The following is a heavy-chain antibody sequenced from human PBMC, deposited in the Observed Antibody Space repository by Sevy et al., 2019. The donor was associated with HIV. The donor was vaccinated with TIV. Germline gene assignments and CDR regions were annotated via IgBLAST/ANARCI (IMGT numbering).Heavy chain of an antibody. Sequence: GESLKISCKGSGYSFANNWIGWVRQMPGKGLEWMGIIYPGDSETTYSPSFQGRVTISVDKSITTANLQWSSLKASDTAMYYCARLPVAAAGLYYFDFWGQGTLVTVSS. CDR3: ARLPVAAAGLYYFDF. J-gene: IGHJ4*02. CDR1: GYSFANNW. CDR2: IYPGDSET. D-gene: IGHD6-13*01. V-gene: IGHV5-51*01.